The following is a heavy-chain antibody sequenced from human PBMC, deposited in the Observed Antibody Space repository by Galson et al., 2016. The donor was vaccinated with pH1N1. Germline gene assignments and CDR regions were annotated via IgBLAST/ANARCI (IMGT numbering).Heavy chain of an antibody. V-gene: IGHV3-33*01. Sequence: SLRLSCTASGFTFSSYGMHWVRQAPGKGLEWVAVIWYDGSPTYVADSMKGRFTITRDNSKSILYLQMTSLRAEDTAVYYCARDPNNDGKLEYWGQGTPVTVSS. J-gene: IGHJ4*02. CDR1: GFTFSSYG. CDR3: ARDPNNDGKLEY. CDR2: IWYDGSPT. D-gene: IGHD1-1*01.